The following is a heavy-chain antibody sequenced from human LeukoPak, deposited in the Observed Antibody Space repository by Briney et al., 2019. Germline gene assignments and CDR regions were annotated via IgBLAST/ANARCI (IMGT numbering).Heavy chain of an antibody. CDR2: INHSGST. CDR1: GVSISSSNSY. CDR3: ARGPHLGSGYYFRRWFLDY. V-gene: IGHV4-39*07. D-gene: IGHD3-22*01. Sequence: PSETLSLTCTVSGVSISSSNSYWGWIRQPPGKGLEWIGEINHSGSTNYNPSLKSRVTISVDTSKNQFSLKLSSVTAADTAVYYCARGPHLGSGYYFRRWFLDYWGQGTLVTVSS. J-gene: IGHJ4*02.